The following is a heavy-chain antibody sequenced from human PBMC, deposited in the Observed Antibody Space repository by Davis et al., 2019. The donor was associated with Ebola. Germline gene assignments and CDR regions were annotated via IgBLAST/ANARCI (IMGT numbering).Heavy chain of an antibody. Sequence: PGGSLRLSCAASGFTFDDYGMSWARQAPGKGLQWVSGITWNGGSTGYADSVKGRFTISRDNAKNSLYLQMNSLRAEDTALYHCARNNEKYSSSSEAFDIWGQGTMVTVSS. CDR2: ITWNGGST. CDR1: GFTFDDYG. V-gene: IGHV3-20*01. J-gene: IGHJ3*02. D-gene: IGHD6-6*01. CDR3: ARNNEKYSSSSEAFDI.